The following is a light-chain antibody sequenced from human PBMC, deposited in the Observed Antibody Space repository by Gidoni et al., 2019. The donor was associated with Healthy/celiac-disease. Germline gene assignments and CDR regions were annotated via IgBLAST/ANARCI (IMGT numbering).Light chain of an antibody. CDR1: SSDVGGYNY. V-gene: IGLV2-11*01. J-gene: IGLJ2*01. CDR3: CSYAGSYTFDVV. Sequence: LPQPRSVSGSPGQSVTISCTGTSSDVGGYNYVSWYQQHPGKAPKLMIYDVSKRPSGVPDRFSGSKSGNTASLTISGLQAEDEADYYCCSYAGSYTFDVVFGGGTKLTVL. CDR2: DVS.